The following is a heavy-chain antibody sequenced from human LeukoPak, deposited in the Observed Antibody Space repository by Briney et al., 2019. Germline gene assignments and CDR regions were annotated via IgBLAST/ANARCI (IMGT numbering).Heavy chain of an antibody. CDR1: GGSFSGYY. V-gene: IGHV4-34*01. CDR3: ARTIDSGSSRYAFDI. D-gene: IGHD1-26*01. CDR2: INHSGST. Sequence: ASETLSLTCAVYGGSFSGYYWSWIRQPPGKGLEWIGEINHSGSTNYNPSLKSRVTISVDTSKNQFSLKLSSVTAADTAVYYCARTIDSGSSRYAFDIWGQGTMVTVSS. J-gene: IGHJ3*02.